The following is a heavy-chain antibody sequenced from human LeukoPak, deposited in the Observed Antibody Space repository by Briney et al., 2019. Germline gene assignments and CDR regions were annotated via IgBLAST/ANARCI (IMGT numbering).Heavy chain of an antibody. CDR1: GFTFSSYW. CDR2: IKQDGSEK. V-gene: IGHV3-7*01. J-gene: IGHJ3*02. CDR3: ARIRMASTFDAFDI. Sequence: PGGSLRLSCAASGFTFSSYWMSWVRQAPGKGLEWVANIKQDGSEKYYVDSVKGRFTISRDNAKNSLYLRMNSLRAEDTAVNYCARIRMASTFDAFDIWGQGTMVTVSS. D-gene: IGHD5-24*01.